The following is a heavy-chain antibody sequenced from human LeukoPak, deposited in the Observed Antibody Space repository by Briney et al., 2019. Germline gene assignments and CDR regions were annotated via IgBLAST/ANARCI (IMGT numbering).Heavy chain of an antibody. CDR1: GYTFTSYG. D-gene: IGHD3-9*01. V-gene: IGHV1-18*01. CDR2: ISAYNGNT. J-gene: IGHJ4*02. CDR3: AKDTANDILTVMDY. Sequence: ASVKVSCKASGYTFTSYGISWVRQAPGQGLEWMGWISAYNGNTNYAQKLQGRVTMTTDTSTSTAYMELRSLRAEDTALYYCAKDTANDILTVMDYWGQGTLVTVSS.